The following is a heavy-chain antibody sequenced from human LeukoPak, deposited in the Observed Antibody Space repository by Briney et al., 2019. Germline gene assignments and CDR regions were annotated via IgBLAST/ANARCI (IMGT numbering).Heavy chain of an antibody. Sequence: GGSLRLSCAASGFTFSSYEMNWVRQAPGKGLEWVSCISSSGSTIYYADSVKGRFTISRDNAKNSLYLQMNSLRAEDTAVYYCARSMVRGVGRGMYNWFDPWGQGTLVTVSS. CDR2: ISSSGSTI. CDR1: GFTFSSYE. V-gene: IGHV3-48*03. CDR3: ARSMVRGVGRGMYNWFDP. J-gene: IGHJ5*02. D-gene: IGHD3-10*01.